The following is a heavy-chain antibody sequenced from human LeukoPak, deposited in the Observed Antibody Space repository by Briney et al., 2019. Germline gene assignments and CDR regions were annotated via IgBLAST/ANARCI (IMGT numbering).Heavy chain of an antibody. J-gene: IGHJ4*02. CDR1: GGSISSYY. CDR2: IYYSGST. D-gene: IGHD6-13*01. CDR3: ARGLAAAANFDY. V-gene: IGHV4-59*01. Sequence: SETLSLTCTVSGGSISSYYWSWIRQPPGKGLEWIGYIYYSGSTNYNPSLKSRVTISVDTSMNQFSLKLSSVTAADTAVYYCARGLAAAANFDYWGQGTLVTVSS.